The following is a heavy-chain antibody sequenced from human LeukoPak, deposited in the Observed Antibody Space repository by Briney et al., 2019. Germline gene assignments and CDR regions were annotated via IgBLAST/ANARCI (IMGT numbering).Heavy chain of an antibody. Sequence: GGSLRLSCAASGFTFSSYSMNWVRQAPGKGLEWISYISSSSGTIYYADSVKGRFTISRDNAKNSVDLQMSSLRDEDTAVYYCARDLPPGSTGWYLGYWGQGTLVTVSS. D-gene: IGHD6-19*01. V-gene: IGHV3-48*02. J-gene: IGHJ4*02. CDR3: ARDLPPGSTGWYLGY. CDR1: GFTFSSYS. CDR2: ISSSSGTI.